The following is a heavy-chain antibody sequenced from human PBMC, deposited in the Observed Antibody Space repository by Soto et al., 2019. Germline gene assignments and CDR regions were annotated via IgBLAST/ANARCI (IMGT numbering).Heavy chain of an antibody. CDR2: IYYSGST. Sequence: SETLALTCTVSGGSISSGGYYWSWIRQHPGKGLEWSGYIYYSGSTYYNPSLKSRVHISVDQSKNQFSLKLSCLTAADTAVYYCARDSYCDMDVWGKGTTVTVSS. J-gene: IGHJ6*03. CDR3: ARDSYCDMDV. V-gene: IGHV4-31*03. CDR1: GGSISSGGYY.